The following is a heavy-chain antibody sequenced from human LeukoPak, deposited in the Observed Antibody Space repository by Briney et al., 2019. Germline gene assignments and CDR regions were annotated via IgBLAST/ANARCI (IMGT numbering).Heavy chain of an antibody. D-gene: IGHD3-9*01. CDR2: IYYRRST. CDR3: ARVVYYDILVFDY. V-gene: IGHV4-61*01. Sequence: ASETLSLTCTLPSRAVIIGSYDSRWIRQPPGKGLEWIGYIYYRRSTNYNPSLKSRVTISVDTSKNQFSLKLSSVTAEDTAVYYCARVVYYDILVFDYWGQGTLVTVSS. CDR1: SRAVIIGSYD. J-gene: IGHJ4*02.